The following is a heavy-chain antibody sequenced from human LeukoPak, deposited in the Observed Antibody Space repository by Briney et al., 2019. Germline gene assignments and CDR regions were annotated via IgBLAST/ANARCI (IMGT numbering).Heavy chain of an antibody. CDR2: IKNKTDGGTA. V-gene: IGHV3-15*01. CDR1: GFTFRNAW. Sequence: GGSLRLSCAASGFTFRNAWMSWVRQAPGKGLEWIGRIKNKTDGGTADYAAPVKGRITISRDDSKNTLYLQINSLKTDDTALYYCTTRTWADGFDIWGQGTMLTVSS. J-gene: IGHJ3*02. CDR3: TTRTWADGFDI. D-gene: IGHD2-2*01.